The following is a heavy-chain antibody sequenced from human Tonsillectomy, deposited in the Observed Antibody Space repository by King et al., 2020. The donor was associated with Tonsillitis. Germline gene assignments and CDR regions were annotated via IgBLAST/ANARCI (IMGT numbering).Heavy chain of an antibody. Sequence: VQLQQWGAGLLKPSETLSLTCAVYGGSFSGYYWSWIRQPPGKGLEWIGEINHSGSTNYNPSLKSPVTISVDTSKNQFSLKLSSATAADTAVYYCARGLRYFDNYGMDVWGQGTTVTVSS. CDR3: ARGLRYFDNYGMDV. V-gene: IGHV4-34*01. CDR1: GGSFSGYY. CDR2: INHSGST. J-gene: IGHJ6*02. D-gene: IGHD3-9*01.